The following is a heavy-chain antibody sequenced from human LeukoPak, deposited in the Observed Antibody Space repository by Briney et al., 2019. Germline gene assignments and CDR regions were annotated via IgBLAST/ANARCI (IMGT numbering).Heavy chain of an antibody. V-gene: IGHV3-23*01. CDR1: GFTFSSYA. J-gene: IGHJ3*01. D-gene: IGHD3-10*01. Sequence: GSLRLSCAASGFTFSSYAMSWVRQAPGKGLEWVSAISGSGGSTYYADSVKGRFTISRDNSKNTLYLQMNSLRAEDTAVYYCAKYQGWIRGVMNAFDVWGQGTMVIVSA. CDR2: ISGSGGST. CDR3: AKYQGWIRGVMNAFDV.